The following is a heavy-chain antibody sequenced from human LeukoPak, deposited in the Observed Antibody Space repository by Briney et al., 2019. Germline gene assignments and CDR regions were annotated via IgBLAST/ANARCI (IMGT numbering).Heavy chain of an antibody. Sequence: GGSLRLSCAASGFTFSSYAMNWVRQAPGKGLDWVSSISVSGGDTYYADSVKGRFTISRDNSKNTLFLQMKSLRAEDTAVYYCAKDWRDYGDFHAFDVWGQGTVVTVSS. CDR1: GFTFSSYA. D-gene: IGHD4-17*01. V-gene: IGHV3-23*01. CDR3: AKDWRDYGDFHAFDV. CDR2: ISVSGGDT. J-gene: IGHJ3*01.